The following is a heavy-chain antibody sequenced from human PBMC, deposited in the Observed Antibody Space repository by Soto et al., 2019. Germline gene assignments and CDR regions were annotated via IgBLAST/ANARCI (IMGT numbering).Heavy chain of an antibody. V-gene: IGHV4-34*01. J-gene: IGHJ6*03. CDR3: ARVHYDFSPIHVNYYYYMDV. Sequence: SETLSLTCAVYGGSFSGYYWSWIRQPPGKGLEWIGEINHSGSTNYNPSLKSRVTISVDTSKNQFSLKLCSVTAADTAVYYCARVHYDFSPIHVNYYYYMDVWGKGTTVTVSS. CDR2: INHSGST. CDR1: GGSFSGYY. D-gene: IGHD3-3*01.